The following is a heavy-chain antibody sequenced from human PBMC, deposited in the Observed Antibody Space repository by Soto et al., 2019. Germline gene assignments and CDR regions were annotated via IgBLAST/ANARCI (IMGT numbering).Heavy chain of an antibody. CDR3: ARGLYGATYYYDSSGSDFDP. D-gene: IGHD3-22*01. CDR2: IYYSGST. V-gene: IGHV4-61*01. J-gene: IGHJ5*02. CDR1: GGSVSSGSYY. Sequence: SETLSLTCTVSGGSVSSGSYYWSWIRQPPGKGLEWIGYIYYSGSTNYNPSLKSRVTISVDTSKNQFSLKLSSVTAADTAVYYCARGLYGATYYYDSSGSDFDPWGQGTLVTVSS.